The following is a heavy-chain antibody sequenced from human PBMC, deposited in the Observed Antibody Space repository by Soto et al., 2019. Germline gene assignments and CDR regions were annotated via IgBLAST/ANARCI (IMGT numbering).Heavy chain of an antibody. Sequence: GGSLRLSCAASGFTFSGYAMHWVRQAPGRGLEWLAVISYDGLNKYYADSVKGRFTISRGTSQNMLYLQMNSLRPEDTAVYYCARDVTLYNHYYHSHGPSDYWGQGTLVTVSS. J-gene: IGHJ4*02. CDR2: ISYDGLNK. CDR1: GFTFSGYA. V-gene: IGHV3-30-3*01. CDR3: ARDVTLYNHYYHSHGPSDY. D-gene: IGHD3-22*01.